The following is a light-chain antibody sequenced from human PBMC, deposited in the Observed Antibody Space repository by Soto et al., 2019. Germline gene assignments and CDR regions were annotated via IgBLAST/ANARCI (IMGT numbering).Light chain of an antibody. CDR2: ATS. J-gene: IGKJ5*01. CDR3: QQDGRSPL. Sequence: EFVLTQSPGTLSLSPGETATLSCRASESIINDYSAWYQQRPGQPPRLLIYATSKRAPGIPDRFSGSESGTDFTLTNSRPEPEDFAVYYCQQDGRSPLFGQGTRLEIK. V-gene: IGKV3-20*01. CDR1: ESIINDY.